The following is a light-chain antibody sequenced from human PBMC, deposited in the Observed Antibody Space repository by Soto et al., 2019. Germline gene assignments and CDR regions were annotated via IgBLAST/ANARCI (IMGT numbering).Light chain of an antibody. CDR1: QSISNY. CDR2: AAS. J-gene: IGKJ1*01. Sequence: DIQMTQSPSSLSASVGDRVTITCRSRQSISNYLNWYQQKPGKAPKLLIYAASGMQGGVPSRFSGRRSGTDFTLTISNLKPEDFATYCCQQTYSTPWTFGQGTKVEIK. CDR3: QQTYSTPWT. V-gene: IGKV1-39*01.